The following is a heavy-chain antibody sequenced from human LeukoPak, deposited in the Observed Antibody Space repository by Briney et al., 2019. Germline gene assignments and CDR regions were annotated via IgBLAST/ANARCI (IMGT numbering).Heavy chain of an antibody. CDR2: ISGSGGST. V-gene: IGHV3-23*01. Sequence: PGGSLRLSCAASGFSFSSYAMSWVRQAPGKGLEWVSVISGSGGSTNYAASVKGRFTMSRDNSQNTLYLQMNSLRVEDRAVYYCAKASEVGRGYFDYWGQGTLVTVSS. J-gene: IGHJ4*02. CDR1: GFSFSSYA. D-gene: IGHD1-26*01. CDR3: AKASEVGRGYFDY.